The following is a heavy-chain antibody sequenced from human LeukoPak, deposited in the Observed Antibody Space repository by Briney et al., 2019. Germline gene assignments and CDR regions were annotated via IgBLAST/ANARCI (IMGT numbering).Heavy chain of an antibody. CDR3: AKDAFSYNGVFDPSDI. J-gene: IGHJ3*02. CDR2: ISVDGGDI. CDR1: RFAFHNYA. Sequence: GGSLRLSCAASRFAFHNYAMTWIRQAPERGLEWVSSISVDGGDIKYTDSAKGRFTISRDNSKGTLYLQMDSLRVEDTAVYYCAKDAFSYNGVFDPSDIWGQGTMVTVSS. V-gene: IGHV3-23*01. D-gene: IGHD3-3*01.